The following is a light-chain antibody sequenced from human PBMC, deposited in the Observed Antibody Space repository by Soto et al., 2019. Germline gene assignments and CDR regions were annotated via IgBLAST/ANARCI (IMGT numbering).Light chain of an antibody. CDR1: SSDVGSYIL. V-gene: IGLV2-23*01. CDR3: CSYAGSSLV. CDR2: EGS. J-gene: IGLJ2*01. Sequence: QSVLTQPASVSGSPGQSITISCTGTSSDVGSYILVSWYQQHPGRAPKLMIYEGSRRPSGVSDRFSGSRSGNTASLTISGLQAEDEADYYCCSYAGSSLVFGGGTKLTVL.